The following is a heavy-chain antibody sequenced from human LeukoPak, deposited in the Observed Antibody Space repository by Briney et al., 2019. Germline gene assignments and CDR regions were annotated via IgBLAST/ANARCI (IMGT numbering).Heavy chain of an antibody. J-gene: IGHJ4*02. D-gene: IGHD4-17*01. V-gene: IGHV1-24*01. CDR2: FDPEDGET. CDR3: ATSDYGDYSVDSFDY. CDR1: GYALTELS. Sequence: ASVKVSFKVSGYALTELSMHWVRQAPGKGLEWMGGFDPEDGETIYAQKFQGRVTMTEDTSTDTAYMELSSLRSEDTAVYYCATSDYGDYSVDSFDYWGQGTLVTVSS.